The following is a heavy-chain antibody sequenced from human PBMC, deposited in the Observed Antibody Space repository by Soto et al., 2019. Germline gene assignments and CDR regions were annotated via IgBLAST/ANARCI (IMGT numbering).Heavy chain of an antibody. V-gene: IGHV3-15*01. CDR1: GFTFSKAW. J-gene: IGHJ5*02. CDR3: TTPIAVAGTGRFDP. D-gene: IGHD6-19*01. CDR2: IKTETDGGTT. Sequence: EVQLVESGGGLVKPGGSLRLSCAASGFTFSKAWMSWVRQAPGKGLEWVGRIKTETDGGTTDYAAPVNGRFTISRDDSKNTLYLQMNGLRTEDTAVYSCTTPIAVAGTGRFDPWGQGTLVTVSS.